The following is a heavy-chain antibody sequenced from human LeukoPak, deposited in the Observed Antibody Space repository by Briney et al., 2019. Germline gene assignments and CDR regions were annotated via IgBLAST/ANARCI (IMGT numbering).Heavy chain of an antibody. Sequence: PGGSLRLSCAASGFTVSSNYMSWVRQAPGKGLEYVSVLYHDGGTYYADSVKGRFTISRDNSKNTLYLQMNSLRAEDTAVYYCAKEYSSSWKWGQGTLVTVSS. J-gene: IGHJ4*02. D-gene: IGHD6-13*01. CDR3: AKEYSSSWK. CDR2: LYHDGGT. V-gene: IGHV3-53*05. CDR1: GFTVSSNY.